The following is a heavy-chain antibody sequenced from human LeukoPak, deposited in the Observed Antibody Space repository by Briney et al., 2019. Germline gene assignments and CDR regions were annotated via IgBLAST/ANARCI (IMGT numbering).Heavy chain of an antibody. D-gene: IGHD3-22*01. Sequence: PSETLSLTCAVSGGSISSSNCWSWVRQPPGKGLEWTGEIYHSGSPNYNPSLKSRVTISVDKSKNQFPLQLSSVTAADTAVYYCARDGEFYYDSSSYWGQGSLVTVSS. J-gene: IGHJ4*02. CDR2: IYHSGSP. CDR3: ARDGEFYYDSSSY. V-gene: IGHV4-4*02. CDR1: GGSISSSNC.